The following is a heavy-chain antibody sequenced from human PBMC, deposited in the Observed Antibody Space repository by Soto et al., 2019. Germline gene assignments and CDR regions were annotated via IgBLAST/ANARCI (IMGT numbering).Heavy chain of an antibody. J-gene: IGHJ5*02. CDR3: ARGIVDVVVPAALFDP. Sequence: SETLSLTCTVSGGSISSYYWSWFRQPPGKGLEWIGYIYYSGSTNYNPSLKSRVTISVDTSKNQFSLKLSSVTAADTAVYYCARGIVDVVVPAALFDPWGQGTLVTVSS. D-gene: IGHD2-2*01. V-gene: IGHV4-59*01. CDR2: IYYSGST. CDR1: GGSISSYY.